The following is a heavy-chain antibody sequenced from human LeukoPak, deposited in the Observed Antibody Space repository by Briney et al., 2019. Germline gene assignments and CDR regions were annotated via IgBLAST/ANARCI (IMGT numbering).Heavy chain of an antibody. D-gene: IGHD3-22*01. Sequence: RASVKVSCKASGYTFTGYYMHWVRQAPGQGLEWMGWINPNSGGTNYAQKFQGWVTMTRDTSISTAYMELSRLRSDDTAVYYCARDSSGYAFDYWGQGTLVTVSS. V-gene: IGHV1-2*04. CDR1: GYTFTGYY. CDR3: ARDSSGYAFDY. J-gene: IGHJ4*02. CDR2: INPNSGGT.